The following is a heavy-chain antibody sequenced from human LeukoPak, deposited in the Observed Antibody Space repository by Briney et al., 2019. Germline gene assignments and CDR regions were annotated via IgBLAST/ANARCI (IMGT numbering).Heavy chain of an antibody. D-gene: IGHD6-19*01. Sequence: GGSLRLSCAASGFTSSSYWMSWVRQAPGKGLEWVANIKQDGSEKYYVDSVKGRFTISRDNAKNSLYLQMNSLRAEDTAVYYCARDDPSGCYDYWGQGTLVTVSS. J-gene: IGHJ4*02. V-gene: IGHV3-7*01. CDR3: ARDDPSGCYDY. CDR1: GFTSSSYW. CDR2: IKQDGSEK.